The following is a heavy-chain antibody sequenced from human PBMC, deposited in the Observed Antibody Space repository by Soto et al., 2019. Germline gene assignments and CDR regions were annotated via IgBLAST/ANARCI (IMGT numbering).Heavy chain of an antibody. CDR1: GYTFTSYG. V-gene: IGHV1-18*01. J-gene: IGHJ4*02. Sequence: QVQLVQSGAEVKKPGASVKVSCKASGYTFTSYGISWVRQAPGQGLEWMGWISAYNGNTNYAQKLQGRVTMTTDTSTSTAYMELTRLRSDVTAVYYCARVVLGDYGVVPFDYWGQGTLVTVSS. CDR3: ARVVLGDYGVVPFDY. CDR2: ISAYNGNT. D-gene: IGHD4-17*01.